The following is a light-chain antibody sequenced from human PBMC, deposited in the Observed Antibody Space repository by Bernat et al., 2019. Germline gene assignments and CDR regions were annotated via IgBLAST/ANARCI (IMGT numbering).Light chain of an antibody. V-gene: IGKV3-20*01. J-gene: IGKJ2*01. CDR3: QQYGSSPPYT. CDR2: GSC. Sequence: EIVLTQSPGTLSLSPGERATLSCRASQSASSNYLALYQQKRGQTTRLFIPGSCSRATGIPDRFSGSGAGTDFTLTISRLEPDDFAVYYCQQYGSSPPYTFGQGTKLEIK. CDR1: QSASSNY.